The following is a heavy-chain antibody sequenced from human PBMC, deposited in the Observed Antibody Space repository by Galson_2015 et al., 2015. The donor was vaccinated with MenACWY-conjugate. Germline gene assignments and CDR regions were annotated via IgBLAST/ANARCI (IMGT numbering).Heavy chain of an antibody. Sequence: SVKVSCKASGYTFTSYAMHWVRQAPGQRLEWMGWINAGNGIAKYSQKFQGRVTITRDTSASTAYMELSSLRSDDTAVYYCASIFSSSGFDYWGQGTLVTVS. J-gene: IGHJ4*02. V-gene: IGHV1-3*01. CDR1: GYTFTSYA. D-gene: IGHD6-6*01. CDR3: ASIFSSSGFDY. CDR2: INAGNGIA.